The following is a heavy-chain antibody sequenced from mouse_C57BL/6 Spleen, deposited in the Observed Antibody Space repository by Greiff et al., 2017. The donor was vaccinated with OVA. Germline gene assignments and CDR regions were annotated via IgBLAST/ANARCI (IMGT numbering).Heavy chain of an antibody. Sequence: QVQLQQSGAELARPGASVKMSCKASGYTFTSYTMHWVKQRPGQGLEWIGYINPSSGYTNYNQKFKDKATLTADKSSSTAYMQLSSLTSEDSAVYYCARGGDYYGNPYAMDYWGQGTSVTVSS. CDR2: INPSSGYT. CDR1: GYTFTSYT. D-gene: IGHD2-1*01. J-gene: IGHJ4*01. CDR3: ARGGDYYGNPYAMDY. V-gene: IGHV1-4*01.